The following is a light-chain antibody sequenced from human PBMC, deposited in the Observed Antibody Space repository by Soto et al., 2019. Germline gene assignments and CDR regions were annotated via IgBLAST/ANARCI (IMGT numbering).Light chain of an antibody. CDR2: DVS. Sequence: QSALTQPASVSGSPGQSITISCTGTSSDVGGYNYVSWYQQHPGKAPKLMIYDVSNRPSGVSNRFSGSKSGNTASLTISGLQPEDEADCYCSSYTSSSTLYVFGTGTKLTVL. V-gene: IGLV2-14*01. CDR1: SSDVGGYNY. CDR3: SSYTSSSTLYV. J-gene: IGLJ1*01.